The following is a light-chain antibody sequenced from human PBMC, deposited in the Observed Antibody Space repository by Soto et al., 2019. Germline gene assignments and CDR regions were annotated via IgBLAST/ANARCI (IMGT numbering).Light chain of an antibody. CDR2: GVS. Sequence: EIMVTQSLATLSLTPGERATLSCRASQSVSSYLAWYQQKPGQAPRLLIYGVSSRATGIPDRFSGSGSGTDFTLTISRLEPEDFAVYHCQQYGSSPLITFGQGTLLEIK. CDR1: QSVSSY. V-gene: IGKV3-20*01. J-gene: IGKJ5*01. CDR3: QQYGSSPLIT.